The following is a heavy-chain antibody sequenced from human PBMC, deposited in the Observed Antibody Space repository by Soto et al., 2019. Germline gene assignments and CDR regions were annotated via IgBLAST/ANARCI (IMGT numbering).Heavy chain of an antibody. CDR2: ISYDGSSK. J-gene: IGHJ6*01. CDR3: AREGQFVLGSYYCYGMEF. V-gene: IGHV3-30-3*01. D-gene: IGHD7-27*01. Sequence: PGQARRDRWGASAGKLSTCSLLGCRQAPGKGLEWVGGISYDGSSKYYADSVKRRFTISRHNSKNTLYLQMTSLRAEDTAVYYCAREGQFVLGSYYCYGMEFWGQGTSVPVSS. CDR1: AGKLSTCS.